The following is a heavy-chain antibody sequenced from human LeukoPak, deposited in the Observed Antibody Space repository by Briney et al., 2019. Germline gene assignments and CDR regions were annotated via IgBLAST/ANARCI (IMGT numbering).Heavy chain of an antibody. D-gene: IGHD2-2*01. J-gene: IGHJ5*02. CDR1: GYSFSSGYY. Sequence: SETLSLTCTVSGYSFSSGYYWGWIRQPPGKGLEWIGSIYHSGSTYYNPSLKSRVTISVDTSKNQFSLKLSSVTAADTAVYYCAGSSTSQTGFDPWGQGTLVTVSS. CDR2: IYHSGST. CDR3: AGSSTSQTGFDP. V-gene: IGHV4-38-2*02.